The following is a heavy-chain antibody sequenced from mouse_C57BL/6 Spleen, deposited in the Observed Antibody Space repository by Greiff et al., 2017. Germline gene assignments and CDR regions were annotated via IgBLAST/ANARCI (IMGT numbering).Heavy chain of an antibody. V-gene: IGHV1-55*01. D-gene: IGHD3-3*01. J-gene: IGHJ2*01. Sequence: QVQLQQPGAELVKPGASVTMSCKASGYTFTSYWITWVKQRPGQGLEWIGDIYPGSGSTNYNEKFKSKATLTVATSSSTAYMQLSSLTSEDSAVYYCARGGTGFDYWGQGTTLTVSS. CDR2: IYPGSGST. CDR3: ARGGTGFDY. CDR1: GYTFTSYW.